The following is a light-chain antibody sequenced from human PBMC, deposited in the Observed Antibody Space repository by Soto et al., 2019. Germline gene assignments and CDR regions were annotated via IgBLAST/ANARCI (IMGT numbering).Light chain of an antibody. CDR1: SSDVGGYTF. CDR2: DVG. CDR3: SSFTSRNTYV. Sequence: QSALTQPASVSASPGQSIAISCTGTSSDVGGYTFVSWYQQHPGKAPKLMIYDVGNRPSGISNRFSGSKSGNTASLTISGLHAEDETDYYCSSFTSRNTYVFGTGTKLTVL. J-gene: IGLJ1*01. V-gene: IGLV2-14*01.